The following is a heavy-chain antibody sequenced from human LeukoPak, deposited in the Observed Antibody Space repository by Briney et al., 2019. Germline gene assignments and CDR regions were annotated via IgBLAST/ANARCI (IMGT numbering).Heavy chain of an antibody. V-gene: IGHV1-69*13. CDR3: ASDLEGSLGQQLGWFDP. Sequence: SVKVSCKASGGTFSSYAISWVRQAPGQGLEWMGGIIPIFGTANYAQKFQGRVTITADESTSTAYMELSSLRSEDTAVYYCASDLEGSLGQQLGWFDPWGQGTLVTVSS. CDR2: IIPIFGTA. CDR1: GGTFSSYA. D-gene: IGHD6-13*01. J-gene: IGHJ5*02.